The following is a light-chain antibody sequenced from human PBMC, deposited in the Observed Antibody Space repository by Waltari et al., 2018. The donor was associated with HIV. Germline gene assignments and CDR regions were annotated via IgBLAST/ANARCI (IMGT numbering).Light chain of an antibody. Sequence: QSALTQPPSVSGSPAQSITISSTGTSIDIGPYSYVSWFQLHPGKAPKLMIYEVSNRPSGVSNRFSGSKSGNTASLTISGLQAEDEADYFCSSYTGSSTLYVFGTGTKVTVL. CDR3: SSYTGSSTLYV. J-gene: IGLJ1*01. V-gene: IGLV2-14*01. CDR1: SIDIGPYSY. CDR2: EVS.